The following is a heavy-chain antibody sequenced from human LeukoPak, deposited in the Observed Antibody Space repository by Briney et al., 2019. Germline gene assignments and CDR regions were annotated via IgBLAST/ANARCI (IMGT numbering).Heavy chain of an antibody. CDR2: XSAYNGNT. V-gene: IGHV1-18*04. D-gene: IGHD3-9*01. Sequence: GXSVKVSCKASGYTFTSYGISWVRQAPGQGLEXXXXXSAYNGNTNYAQKLQGRVTMTTDTSTSTAYMELRSLRSDDTAVYYCARPAGYYDILTGYLDYWGQGTLVTVSS. CDR3: ARPAGYYDILTGYLDY. CDR1: GYTFTSYG. J-gene: IGHJ4*02.